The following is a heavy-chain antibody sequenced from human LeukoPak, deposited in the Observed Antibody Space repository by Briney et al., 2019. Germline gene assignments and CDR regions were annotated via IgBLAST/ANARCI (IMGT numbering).Heavy chain of an antibody. CDR3: ARDSSLLPPYYYYYMDV. D-gene: IGHD6-6*01. CDR2: IKQDGSEK. CDR1: GFTFSSYW. J-gene: IGHJ6*03. V-gene: IGHV3-7*01. Sequence: GGSLRLSCAASGFTFSSYWMSWVRQAPGKGLEWVANIKQDGSEKYYVDSVKGRFTISRDNAKNSLYLQMNSLRAEDTAVYYCARDSSLLPPYYYYYMDVWGKGTTVTVSS.